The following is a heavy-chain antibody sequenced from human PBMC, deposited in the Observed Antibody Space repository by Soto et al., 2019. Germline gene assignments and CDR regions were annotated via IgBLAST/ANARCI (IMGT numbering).Heavy chain of an antibody. J-gene: IGHJ6*02. V-gene: IGHV3-23*01. D-gene: IGHD3-9*01. Sequence: EVQLLESGGGLVQPGGSLRLSCAASGFTFSSYAMSWVRQAPGKGLEWVSAISATGGSTYYADSVKGRFTISRDNSKDTLYLQMNSLRAEDTAVYYCAKPQRLVHLYGMDVWGQGTTVIVSS. CDR1: GFTFSSYA. CDR3: AKPQRLVHLYGMDV. CDR2: ISATGGST.